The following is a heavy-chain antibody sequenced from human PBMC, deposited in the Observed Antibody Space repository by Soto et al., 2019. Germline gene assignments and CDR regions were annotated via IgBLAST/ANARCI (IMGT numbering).Heavy chain of an antibody. CDR3: AKETGSTSWKDYFEY. CDR1: GFNFSSCA. J-gene: IGHJ4*02. D-gene: IGHD2-2*01. CDR2: ISGSAGNT. Sequence: GGSLRLSCAASGFNFSSCAMSWVRQAPGKGLEWVSSISGSAGNTFYADSVKGRFTISRANSKNTLFLQMNSLRAEDTAVYYCAKETGSTSWKDYFEYWGQGTLVTVSS. V-gene: IGHV3-23*01.